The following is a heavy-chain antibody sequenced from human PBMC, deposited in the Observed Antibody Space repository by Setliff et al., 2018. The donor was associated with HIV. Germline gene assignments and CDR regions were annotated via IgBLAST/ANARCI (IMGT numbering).Heavy chain of an antibody. CDR2: IYYSGST. D-gene: IGHD3-10*01. V-gene: IGHV4-39*01. CDR3: ATSAESGFGIHWGVFNI. CDR1: GGSISSSSYY. Sequence: SETLSLTCTVSGGSISSSSYYWGWIRQPPGKGLEWIGSIYYSGSTYYNPSLKSRVTISVDTSKNQFSLKLSSVTAADTAVYYCATSAESGFGIHWGVFNIWGQGTRVTVSS. J-gene: IGHJ3*02.